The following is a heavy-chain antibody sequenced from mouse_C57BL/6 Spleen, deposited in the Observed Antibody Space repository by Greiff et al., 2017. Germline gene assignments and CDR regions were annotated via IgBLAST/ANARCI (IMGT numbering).Heavy chain of an antibody. Sequence: DVKLVESEGGLVQPGRSLKLSCTASGFTFSDYYMAWVRQVPEKGLEWVANINYDGSSTYYLDSLKSRFIISRNNAKNILYLQMSSLKSEDTATYCCARNNYGSSYDYWGQGTTLTVSS. CDR3: ARNNYGSSYDY. CDR2: INYDGSST. V-gene: IGHV5-16*01. D-gene: IGHD1-1*01. CDR1: GFTFSDYY. J-gene: IGHJ2*01.